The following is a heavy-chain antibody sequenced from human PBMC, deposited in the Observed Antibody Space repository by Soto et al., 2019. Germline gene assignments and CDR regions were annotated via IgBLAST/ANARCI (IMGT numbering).Heavy chain of an antibody. V-gene: IGHV4-59*08. CDR2: SYYSGST. J-gene: IGHJ5*02. CDR1: GGSITNNY. Sequence: SETLSLTCTVSGGSITNNYWSWMRQSPGKGLEWIGCSYYSGSTSYNPSLRSRVTISIDTSKTQFSLRLRSVTAADTAVYYCARRQNWNNLFDTWGQGTLVTVSS. D-gene: IGHD1-1*01. CDR3: ARRQNWNNLFDT.